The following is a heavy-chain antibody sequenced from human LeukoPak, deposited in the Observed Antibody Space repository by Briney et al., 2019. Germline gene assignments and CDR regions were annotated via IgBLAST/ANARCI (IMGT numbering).Heavy chain of an antibody. CDR1: GFTFTHYG. CDR3: AKGGIAVAGTKFDS. CDR2: IRANGETT. Sequence: PGGSLRLSCAASGFTFTHYGMNWVRQAPGKGLEWVSGIRANGETTYYADSVRGRFTISRDNAKNSLYLQMNSLRAEDTALYYCAKGGIAVAGTKFDSWGQGTLVTVSS. D-gene: IGHD6-19*01. J-gene: IGHJ4*02. V-gene: IGHV3-20*04.